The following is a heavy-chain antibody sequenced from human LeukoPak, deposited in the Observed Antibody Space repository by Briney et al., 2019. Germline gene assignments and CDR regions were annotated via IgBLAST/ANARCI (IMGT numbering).Heavy chain of an antibody. J-gene: IGHJ4*02. CDR2: ISSSSSYI. CDR3: ARAHVWGSHCSDFDY. D-gene: IGHD3-16*02. CDR1: GFTFSSYS. V-gene: IGHV3-21*01. Sequence: GGSLRLSCAASGFTFSSYSMNWVRQAPGKGLEWVSSISSSSSYIYYADSVKGRFTISRDNAKNSLYLQMNSLRAEDTAVYYCARAHVWGSHCSDFDYWGQGTLVTVSS.